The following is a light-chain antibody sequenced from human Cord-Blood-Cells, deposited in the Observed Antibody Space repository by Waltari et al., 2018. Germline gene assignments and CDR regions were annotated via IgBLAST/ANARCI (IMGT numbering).Light chain of an antibody. CDR1: SSDVGAFTD. CDR2: DVV. CDR3: SSYTSSSTLV. J-gene: IGLJ1*01. Sequence: QSALAQPACVSGSPGQPITISCTGTSSDVGAFTDVSWYQQHPGKAPKLMTYDVVNRPSGVSNRFSRSKSRNTASLIISGLQAEDEADYYCSSYTSSSTLVFGTVTKVTVL. V-gene: IGLV2-14*01.